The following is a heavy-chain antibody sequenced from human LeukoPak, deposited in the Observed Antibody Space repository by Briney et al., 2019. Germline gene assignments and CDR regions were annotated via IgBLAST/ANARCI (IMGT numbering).Heavy chain of an antibody. CDR2: IYSSGIT. V-gene: IGHV4-4*07. J-gene: IGHJ4*02. Sequence: SETLSPTCSVSGGSITSYYWSWIRRPAGKGLEWIGRIYSSGITNYSPSLKSRVIMSVDTSRNQFSLKLTSVTAADTAVYYCARDTWEGSGSYWADWGQGTLVTVSS. CDR1: GGSITSYY. CDR3: ARDTWEGSGSYWAD. D-gene: IGHD3-10*01.